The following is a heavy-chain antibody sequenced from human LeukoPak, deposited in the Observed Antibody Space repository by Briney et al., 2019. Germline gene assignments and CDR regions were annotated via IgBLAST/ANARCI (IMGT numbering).Heavy chain of an antibody. D-gene: IGHD3-3*01. CDR2: FDPEDGET. CDR1: GYTLTELS. V-gene: IGHV1-24*01. CDR3: ATGFRGLEWPTDWFDP. J-gene: IGHJ5*02. Sequence: ASVKVSCKVSGYTLTELSKHWVRQAPGKGLEWMGGFDPEDGETIYAQKFQGRVTMTEDTSTDTAYMELSSLRSEDTAVYYCATGFRGLEWPTDWFDPWGQGTLVTVSS.